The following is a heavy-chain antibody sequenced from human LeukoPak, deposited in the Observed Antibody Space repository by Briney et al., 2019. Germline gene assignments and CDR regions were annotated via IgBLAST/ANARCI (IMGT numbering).Heavy chain of an antibody. V-gene: IGHV5-51*01. CDR2: IYPGDSDT. CDR1: GYSFTSYW. CDR3: ARTKYSSGWTRSNWFDP. J-gene: IGHJ5*02. D-gene: IGHD6-19*01. Sequence: GESLKISCKGSGYSFTSYWIGWVRQMPGKGLEWMGIIYPGDSDTRYSPSFQGQVTISADKSINTAYLQWSSLKASDTAMYYCARTKYSSGWTRSNWFDPWGQGTLVTVSS.